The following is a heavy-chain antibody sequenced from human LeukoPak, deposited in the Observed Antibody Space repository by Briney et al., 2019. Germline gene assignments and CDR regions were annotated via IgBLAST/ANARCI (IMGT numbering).Heavy chain of an antibody. CDR3: TTDTWYSAGH. Sequence: GGSLRLSCTASGFNFSGSWMAWIRQAPGKGLEWVAIIKKDGSEKYYVDSMKGRFTISRDNAKNSLFLQMNSLRAEDTAIYYCTTDTWYSAGHWGQGTLVTVSS. J-gene: IGHJ4*02. CDR2: IKKDGSEK. D-gene: IGHD2-15*01. CDR1: GFNFSGSW. V-gene: IGHV3-7*03.